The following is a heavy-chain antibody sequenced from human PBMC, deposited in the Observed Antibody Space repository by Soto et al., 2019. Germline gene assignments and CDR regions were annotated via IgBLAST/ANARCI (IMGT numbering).Heavy chain of an antibody. J-gene: IGHJ4*02. V-gene: IGHV3-7*03. CDR1: GVPCVISW. D-gene: IGHD6-19*01. CDR2: IKDDGSET. CDR3: VNSYAARGWYEGSDY. Sequence: PGGSMGLSCSSAGVPCVISWRSWIRLPPGNGLEWLANIKDDGSETYYVDSVKGRFTISRDNAKNSLSLQMNSLRVEDTAVYYCVNSYAARGWYEGSDYWGRGTVVTVS.